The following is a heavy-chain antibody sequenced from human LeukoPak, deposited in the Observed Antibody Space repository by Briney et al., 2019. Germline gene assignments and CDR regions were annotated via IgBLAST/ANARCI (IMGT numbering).Heavy chain of an antibody. CDR3: ARKAQGDDLDWDAFDI. Sequence: SETLSLTCTVSRGSLSPYFWSWMRQPPGKGLELIGNIYYSGSTNYNPSLKTRVTMSVDTSKNKFSLKLSPVTAADTAVYYCARKAQGDDLDWDAFDIWGQGTLVSVSS. CDR2: IYYSGST. D-gene: IGHD2-21*02. J-gene: IGHJ3*02. V-gene: IGHV4-59*01. CDR1: RGSLSPYF.